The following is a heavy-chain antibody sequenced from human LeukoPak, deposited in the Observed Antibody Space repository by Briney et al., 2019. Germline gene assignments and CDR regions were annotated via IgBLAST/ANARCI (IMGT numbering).Heavy chain of an antibody. V-gene: IGHV4-59*08. D-gene: IGHD1-26*01. CDR2: IYYSGGT. CDR1: GGSISSYY. CDR3: ARLGFSNSGSYLAPSDY. Sequence: SETLSLTCTVSGGSISSYYGSWIRQPPGKGLEWIGYIYYSGGTNYNPSLKSRVTISVDTSNNQFSLKLSSVTDRDSCVYCCARLGFSNSGSYLAPSDYWGQGTLVTVSS. J-gene: IGHJ4*02.